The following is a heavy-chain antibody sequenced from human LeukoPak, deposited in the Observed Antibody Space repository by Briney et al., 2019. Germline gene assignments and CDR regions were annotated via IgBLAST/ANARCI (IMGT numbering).Heavy chain of an antibody. CDR1: GGSISSSSYY. D-gene: IGHD2-2*01. Sequence: PSETLSLTRTVSGGSISSSSYYWGWIRQPPGKGLEWIGSIYYSGSTYYNPSLKSRVTISVDTSKNQFSLKLSSVTAADTAVYYCASHYCSSTSCLDYWGQGTLVTVSS. J-gene: IGHJ4*02. V-gene: IGHV4-39*01. CDR2: IYYSGST. CDR3: ASHYCSSTSCLDY.